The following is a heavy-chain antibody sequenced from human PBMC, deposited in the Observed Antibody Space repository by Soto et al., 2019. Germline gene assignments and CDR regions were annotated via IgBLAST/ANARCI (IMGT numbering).Heavy chain of an antibody. CDR2: ISGSGGST. D-gene: IGHD3-3*01. CDR3: AKDLTYYDFWSGYSNARKYYYYGMDV. CDR1: GFTFSSYA. J-gene: IGHJ6*04. Sequence: PGGSLRLSCAASGFTFSSYAMSWVRQAPGKGLEWVSAISGSGGSTYYADSVKGRFTISRDNSKNTLYLQMNSLRAEDTAVYYCAKDLTYYDFWSGYSNARKYYYYGMDVWGKGTTVTVSA. V-gene: IGHV3-23*01.